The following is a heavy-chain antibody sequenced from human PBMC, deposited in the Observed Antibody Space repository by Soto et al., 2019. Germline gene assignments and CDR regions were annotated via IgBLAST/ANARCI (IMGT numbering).Heavy chain of an antibody. CDR2: IYYSGST. J-gene: IGHJ6*03. CDR3: ASLATVGPPFLNYYYYMDV. CDR1: GGSISSSSYY. V-gene: IGHV4-39*01. Sequence: SETLSLTCTVSGGSISSSSYYWGWIRQPPGKGLEWIGSIYYSGSTYYNPSLKSRVTISVDTSKNQFSLKLSSVTAADTAVYYCASLATVGPPFLNYYYYMDVWGKGTTVTVSS. D-gene: IGHD4-17*01.